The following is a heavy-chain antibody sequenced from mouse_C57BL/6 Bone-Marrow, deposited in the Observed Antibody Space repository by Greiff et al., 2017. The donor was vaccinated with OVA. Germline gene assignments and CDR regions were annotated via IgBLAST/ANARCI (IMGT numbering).Heavy chain of an antibody. CDR2: INPSSGYT. Sequence: QVQLKQSGAELAKPGASVKLSCKASGYTFTSYWMHWVKQRPGQGLEWIGYINPSSGYTKYNQKFKDKATLTAEKSSSTAYMQLSSLTYEDSAVYYCARVYSNYEGFAYWGQGTLVTVSA. CDR1: GYTFTSYW. J-gene: IGHJ3*01. CDR3: ARVYSNYEGFAY. V-gene: IGHV1-7*01. D-gene: IGHD2-5*01.